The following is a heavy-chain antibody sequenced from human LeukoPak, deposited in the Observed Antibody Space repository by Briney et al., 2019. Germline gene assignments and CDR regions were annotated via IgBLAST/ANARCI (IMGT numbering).Heavy chain of an antibody. CDR3: ARDQHYYDSSGKGSLDY. CDR2: ISSSSSTI. V-gene: IGHV3-48*01. Sequence: GGSLRLSCAASGFTFSSYSMNWVRQAPGKGLEWVSYISSSSSTIYYADSVKGRFTISRDNAKNSLYLQMNSLRAEDTAVYYCARDQHYYDSSGKGSLDYWGQGTLVTVSS. CDR1: GFTFSSYS. D-gene: IGHD3-22*01. J-gene: IGHJ4*02.